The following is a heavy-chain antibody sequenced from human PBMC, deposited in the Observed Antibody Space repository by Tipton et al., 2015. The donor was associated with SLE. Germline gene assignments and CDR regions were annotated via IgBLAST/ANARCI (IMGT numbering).Heavy chain of an antibody. CDR3: ASLSAPSGY. J-gene: IGHJ4*02. Sequence: SLRLSCAASGFPFTNVWMHWVRQAPGKGLVWVSEISAQGSSTTYADSVEGRFSIYRDNAKSTLFLEMNSLTVDDTGVYYCASLSAPSGYWGQGTLVIVSS. CDR1: GFPFTNVW. V-gene: IGHV3-74*03. CDR2: ISAQGSST.